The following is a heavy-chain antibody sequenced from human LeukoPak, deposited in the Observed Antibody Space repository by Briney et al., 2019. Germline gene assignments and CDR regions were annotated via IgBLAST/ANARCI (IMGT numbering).Heavy chain of an antibody. CDR2: ISGSGGST. CDR1: GFTFSNSV. J-gene: IGHJ2*01. Sequence: PGGSLRLSCVASGFTFSNSVMSWVRHAPGKGLEWVSTISGSGGSTYYADSVKGRFTISRDNSKSTLHLQISSLRAEDTAVYYCAKGVTSYFDLWGRGTQVTVSS. V-gene: IGHV3-23*01. CDR3: AKGVTSYFDL.